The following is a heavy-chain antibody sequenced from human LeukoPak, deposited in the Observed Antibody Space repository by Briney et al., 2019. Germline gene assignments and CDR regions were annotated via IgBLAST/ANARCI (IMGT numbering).Heavy chain of an antibody. CDR1: GYSFTSYY. V-gene: IGHV1-46*01. J-gene: IGHJ4*02. D-gene: IGHD6-6*01. CDR3: ARGVTLTTRPEIWAGDY. CDR2: INPSGGGR. Sequence: ASVKVSCKASGYSFTSYYIHWVRQAPGQGLEWVGIINPSGGGRTYAQKFQGRVTMTRDTSTSTVYMELSSLRSEDTAVYYCARGVTLTTRPEIWAGDYWGQGTLVTVPS.